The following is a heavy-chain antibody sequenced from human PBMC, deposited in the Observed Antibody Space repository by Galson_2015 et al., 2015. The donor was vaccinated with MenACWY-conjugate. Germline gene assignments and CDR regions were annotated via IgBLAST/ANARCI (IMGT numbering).Heavy chain of an antibody. CDR3: GKDKVAATARDIDR. J-gene: IGHJ5*02. CDR1: GFTFNNYA. D-gene: IGHD5-18*01. V-gene: IGHV3-23*01. CDR2: ISDRGTYT. Sequence: SLRLSCAASGFTFNNYAINWLRQAPGKGLEWLSVISDRGTYTAYADSVKGRFAISRDDSKDTVFLQMTSLGVEDTAVYFCGKDKVAATARDIDRWGQRALVTVYS.